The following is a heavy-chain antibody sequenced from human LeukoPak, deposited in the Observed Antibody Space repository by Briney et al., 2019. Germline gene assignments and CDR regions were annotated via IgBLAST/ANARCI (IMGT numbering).Heavy chain of an antibody. CDR3: AKDHLGDYGDYPPGDY. D-gene: IGHD4-17*01. CDR2: ISYDGSNK. Sequence: GGSLRLSCAASEFTFSSYGMHWVRQAPGKGLEWVAVISYDGSNKYYADSVKGRFTISRDNSKNTLYLQMNSLRAEDTAVYYCAKDHLGDYGDYPPGDYWGQGTLVTVSS. J-gene: IGHJ4*02. V-gene: IGHV3-30*18. CDR1: EFTFSSYG.